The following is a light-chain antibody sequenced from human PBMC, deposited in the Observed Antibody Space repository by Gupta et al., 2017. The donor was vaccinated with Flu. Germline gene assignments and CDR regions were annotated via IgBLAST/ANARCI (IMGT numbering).Light chain of an antibody. CDR1: QSISIY. CDR3: RQGYGAPST. CDR2: AAS. J-gene: IGKJ4*01. Sequence: DIQTTQSPSSPSASVGDRVTITCRASQSISIYLNWYQQKPGKAPKLLIYAASSFQSGVPSGFSGSGSGTDFTLTIISLQPQDFATYYLRQGYGAPSTFGRGTKVEIK. V-gene: IGKV1-39*01.